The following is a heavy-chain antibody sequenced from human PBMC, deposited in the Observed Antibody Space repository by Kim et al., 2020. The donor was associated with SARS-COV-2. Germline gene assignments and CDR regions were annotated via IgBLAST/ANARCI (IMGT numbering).Heavy chain of an antibody. V-gene: IGHV3-48*03. CDR2: ISRSGSTI. Sequence: GGSLRLSCAASGFTFSSYEMNWVRQAPGKGLEWVSYISRSGSTIHYVDSVKGRFTISRDNAKNSLYLQMNSLKAEDTAVYYCARDLRYSYGPVHAGYYYYYYVTDVWGQGTTVTVSS. J-gene: IGHJ6*02. D-gene: IGHD5-18*01. CDR1: GFTFSSYE. CDR3: ARDLRYSYGPVHAGYYYYYYVTDV.